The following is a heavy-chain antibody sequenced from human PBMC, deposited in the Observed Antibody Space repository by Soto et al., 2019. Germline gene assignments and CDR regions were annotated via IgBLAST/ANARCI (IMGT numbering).Heavy chain of an antibody. CDR2: ISYDGSNQ. Sequence: QVPLVESGGGVVQPGRSLRRSCAASGFTFSNYGMHWVRQAPGTGLEWVAAISYDGSNQSYADSVKGRFTISRDNSKNKLYLEMNSLSAESTAVYDCATGGGFGYFDCSCQGTQVAVSS. J-gene: IGHJ4*02. CDR3: ATGGGFGYFDC. CDR1: GFTFSNYG. V-gene: IGHV3-30*03. D-gene: IGHD3-10*01.